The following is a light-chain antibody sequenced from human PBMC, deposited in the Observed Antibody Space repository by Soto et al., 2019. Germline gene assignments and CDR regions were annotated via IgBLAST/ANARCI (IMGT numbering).Light chain of an antibody. V-gene: IGKV1-6*01. CDR3: LQNHNYPRT. CDR2: GAS. Sequence: AIQMTQSPSSLSASVGDRVTITCRASQDISDDVGWYQQTPGKAPKLLISGASRLQSGVPSRFRGSGSGAAFTLTITRLRPEDSATYYCLQNHNYPRTFGQGTKVDIK. J-gene: IGKJ1*01. CDR1: QDISDD.